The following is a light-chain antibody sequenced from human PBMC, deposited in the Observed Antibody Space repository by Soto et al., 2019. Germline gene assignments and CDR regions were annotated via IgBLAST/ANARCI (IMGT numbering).Light chain of an antibody. CDR3: SSYTSSSIVV. V-gene: IGLV2-14*01. CDR2: DVS. Sequence: QSVLTQPASVSGSPGQSITISCTGTSSDVGGYNYVSWYQQHPGKAPKLMIYDVSNRPSGVSNRFSGSKSGNTASLTISGLQAEDEADYYCSSYTSSSIVVFGGGTQVTVL. J-gene: IGLJ2*01. CDR1: SSDVGGYNY.